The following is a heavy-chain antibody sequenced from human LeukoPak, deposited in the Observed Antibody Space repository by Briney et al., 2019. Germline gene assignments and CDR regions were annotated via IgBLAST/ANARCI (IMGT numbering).Heavy chain of an antibody. CDR3: ARHLYDKTGRPLDS. V-gene: IGHV4-39*01. CDR2: IYYSGSAGST. J-gene: IGHJ4*02. Sequence: SETLSLTCSVSGDSINSGVSYWAWIRQPPGKGLEWIGTIYYSGSAGSTYYNPSLKSRVTISVDTSKNQFSLNLSSVTAADTAIYYCARHLYDKTGRPLDSWGQGTLVTVPS. D-gene: IGHD3-9*01. CDR1: GDSINSGVSY.